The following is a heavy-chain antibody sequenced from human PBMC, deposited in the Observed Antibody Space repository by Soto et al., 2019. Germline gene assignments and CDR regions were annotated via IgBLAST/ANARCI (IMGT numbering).Heavy chain of an antibody. CDR3: ARRYCSSTSCYPSPYGMDV. D-gene: IGHD2-2*01. CDR2: ISSSSSYI. V-gene: IGHV3-21*01. J-gene: IGHJ6*02. CDR1: GFTFSSYS. Sequence: EVQLVESGGGLFKPGGSLRLSCAGSGFTFSSYSMNWVRQAPGKGLEWVSSISSSSSYIYYADSVKGRFTISRDNAKNSLYLQMNSLRAEDTAVYYCARRYCSSTSCYPSPYGMDVWGQGTTVTVSS.